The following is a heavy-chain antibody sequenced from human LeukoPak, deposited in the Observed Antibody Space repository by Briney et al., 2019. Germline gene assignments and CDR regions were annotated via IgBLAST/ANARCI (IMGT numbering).Heavy chain of an antibody. D-gene: IGHD1-1*01. J-gene: IGHJ6*03. CDR2: IYYSGST. CDR1: GGSISSYY. Sequence: SETLSLTCTVSGGSISSYYWSWIRQPPGKGLEWIGYIYYSGSTNYNPSLKSRVTISVDTSKNQFSLKLSSVTAADTAVYYCARESRWTYYYYYYYMDVWGQGTLVTVSS. V-gene: IGHV4-59*01. CDR3: ARESRWTYYYYYYYMDV.